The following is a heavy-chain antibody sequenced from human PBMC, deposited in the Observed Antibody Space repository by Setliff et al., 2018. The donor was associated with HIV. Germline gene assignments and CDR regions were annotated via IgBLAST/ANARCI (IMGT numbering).Heavy chain of an antibody. Sequence: PSETLSLTCTVSDSGTYYWSWIRQPPGKGLEWIGSIYHSGSTYYNPSLKSRVTISVDTSKNQFSLKLSSVTAADTAVYYCARMYSGYDWSPAGARTRYFDYWGQGTLVTVSS. V-gene: IGHV4-38-2*02. D-gene: IGHD5-12*01. CDR2: IYHSGST. J-gene: IGHJ4*02. CDR3: ARMYSGYDWSPAGARTRYFDY. CDR1: DSGTYY.